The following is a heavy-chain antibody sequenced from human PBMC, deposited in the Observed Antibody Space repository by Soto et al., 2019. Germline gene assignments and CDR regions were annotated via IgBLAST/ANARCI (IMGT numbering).Heavy chain of an antibody. CDR1: GFTFDDYA. J-gene: IGHJ5*02. Sequence: EVQLVESGGGLVQPGRSLRLSCAASGFTFDDYAMHWVRQAPGKGLEWVSGISWNSGSIGYADSVKGRFTISRDNAKNYLYLQMNSLRAEDTALYYCAKDNYYGSGSYYSWFDPWGQGTLVTVSS. V-gene: IGHV3-9*01. D-gene: IGHD3-10*01. CDR2: ISWNSGSI. CDR3: AKDNYYGSGSYYSWFDP.